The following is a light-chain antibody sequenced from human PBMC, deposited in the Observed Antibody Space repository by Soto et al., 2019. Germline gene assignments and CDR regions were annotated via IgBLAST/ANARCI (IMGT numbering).Light chain of an antibody. V-gene: IGKV1-5*01. CDR3: QQYDEYPPT. Sequence: IQLTQSPSALSASEGDRVTITCRASQGLSSWFAWYRQKPGTAPKLLRYEASTLESGVPSRFSGSGSGTEFTLTISSLQPDDLATFYCQQYDEYPPTFGGGTKVGI. CDR1: QGLSSW. CDR2: EAS. J-gene: IGKJ4*01.